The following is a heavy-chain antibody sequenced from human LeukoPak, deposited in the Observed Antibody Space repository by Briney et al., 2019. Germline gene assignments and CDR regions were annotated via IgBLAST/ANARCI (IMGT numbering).Heavy chain of an antibody. D-gene: IGHD2-2*01. CDR3: AGRDISSCMDY. CDR1: GVSITTQY. Sequence: PSETLSPTCTVTGVSITTQYRSWIRRPPGKRLEWIGYIHYSGVTNYNPSPKSRVTISIDTSKNQFSLKLSAVTAADTAMYFCAGRDISSCMDYWGQGTLVTVSS. CDR2: IHYSGVT. J-gene: IGHJ4*02. V-gene: IGHV4-59*11.